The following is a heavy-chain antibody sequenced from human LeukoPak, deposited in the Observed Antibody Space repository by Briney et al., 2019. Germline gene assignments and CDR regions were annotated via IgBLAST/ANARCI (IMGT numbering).Heavy chain of an antibody. CDR3: ARDPHYYDSSGYYVYYGMDV. V-gene: IGHV3-21*01. Sequence: GGSLRLSCAASGFTFSSYSMDWVRQAPGKGLEWVSSISSSSSYIYYADSVKGRFTISRDNAKNSLYLQMNSLRAEDTAVYYCARDPHYYDSSGYYVYYGMDVWGQGTTVTVSS. CDR1: GFTFSSYS. CDR2: ISSSSSYI. D-gene: IGHD3-22*01. J-gene: IGHJ6*02.